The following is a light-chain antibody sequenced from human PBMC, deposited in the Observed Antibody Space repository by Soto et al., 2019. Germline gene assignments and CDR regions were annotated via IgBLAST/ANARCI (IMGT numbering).Light chain of an antibody. J-gene: IGKJ1*01. Sequence: ETVLTQSPGTLSLSPGERATLSCRASQSVSRYLAWYQQKPGQAPRVLVYGASSRSTGIRDRFNGSGSGTDFPLTISRLEPEDFAVYYWQHYGSLPWTFGQGTKVEIK. CDR3: QHYGSLPWT. V-gene: IGKV3-20*01. CDR1: QSVSRY. CDR2: GAS.